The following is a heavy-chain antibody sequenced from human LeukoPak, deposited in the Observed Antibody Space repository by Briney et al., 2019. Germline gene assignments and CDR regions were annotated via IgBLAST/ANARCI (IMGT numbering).Heavy chain of an antibody. Sequence: SETPSLTCTVSGGSISSYYWSWIRQPPGKGLEWIGYIYYSGTTKYNPSLKSRVTISVDTSKNQFPLKLNSVTAADTAVYYCARVTAGGREYYFDYWGQGTLVTVSS. CDR1: GGSISSYY. D-gene: IGHD6-13*01. CDR3: ARVTAGGREYYFDY. J-gene: IGHJ4*02. V-gene: IGHV4-59*01. CDR2: IYYSGTT.